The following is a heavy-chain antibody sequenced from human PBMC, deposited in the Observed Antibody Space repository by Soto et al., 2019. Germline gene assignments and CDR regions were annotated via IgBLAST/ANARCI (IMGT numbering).Heavy chain of an antibody. D-gene: IGHD5-18*01. CDR3: ARAPTLEHGYGYGLKAPPNFDY. CDR2: ISAYNGNT. V-gene: IGHV1-18*04. CDR1: GYTFTSYG. J-gene: IGHJ4*02. Sequence: ASVKVSCKASGYTFTSYGMSWVRQAPGQGLEWMGWISAYNGNTNYAQKLQGRVTMTTDTSISTAYMELRSMRTDDTAVYYCARAPTLEHGYGYGLKAPPNFDYWGQGTLVTVSS.